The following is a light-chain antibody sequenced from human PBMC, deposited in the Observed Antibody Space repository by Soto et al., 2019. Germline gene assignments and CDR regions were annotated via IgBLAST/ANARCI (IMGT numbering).Light chain of an antibody. V-gene: IGLV2-14*01. Sequence: QSALTQPASVSGSPGQSITISCTGTSSDVGGYNYVSWYQHHPGKAPKLMIYEVSNRPSGASNRFSGSKSGNTASLTISGLQAEDEADYYCSSYTSSSTWVFGGGTKLTVL. CDR3: SSYTSSSTWV. J-gene: IGLJ3*02. CDR2: EVS. CDR1: SSDVGGYNY.